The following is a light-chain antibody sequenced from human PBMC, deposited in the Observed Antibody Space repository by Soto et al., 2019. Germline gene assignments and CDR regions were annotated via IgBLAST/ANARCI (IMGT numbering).Light chain of an antibody. CDR1: PSVRSR. V-gene: IGKV3-15*01. J-gene: IGKJ1*01. CDR2: GES. Sequence: EIVMTQSPATLSVSPGEGATLSCRASPSVRSRLAWYQQKPGQAPRLLIYGESTRATGIPARFSGSGSGTEFTLIISSLQSEDSAVYYCQQYNSWLWTFGQGTKVDIK. CDR3: QQYNSWLWT.